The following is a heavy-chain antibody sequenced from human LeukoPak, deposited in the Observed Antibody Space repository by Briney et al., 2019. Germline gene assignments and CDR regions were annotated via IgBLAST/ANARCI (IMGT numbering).Heavy chain of an antibody. CDR1: GYTLTELS. CDR2: FYPEDGET. V-gene: IGHV1-24*01. D-gene: IGHD6-19*01. CDR3: ATHFGDSCWSLGPAGSPFDY. Sequence: PGASVKVSCKVSGYTLTELSMHWVREAPGKGLGWMGGFYPEDGETIYAQKFQGRVTMTEDTSTDTAYMELSSLRSEDTAVYYCATHFGDSCWSLGPAGSPFDYWGQGTLVTVSS. J-gene: IGHJ4*02.